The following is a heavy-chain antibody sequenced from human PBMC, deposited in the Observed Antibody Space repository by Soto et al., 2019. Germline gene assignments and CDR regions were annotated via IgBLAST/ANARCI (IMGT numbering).Heavy chain of an antibody. V-gene: IGHV4-39*07. Sequence: ASETLSLTCSVSGDSISNSRFYWAWIRQPPGEGLEWIGSIYHTGNAYYNPSLKSRVTISVDTSKNQFSLKLTSVTAADTAVYYCARDKITGLFDYWGQGTLVTVSS. CDR1: GDSISNSRFY. J-gene: IGHJ4*02. CDR3: ARDKITGLFDY. CDR2: IYHTGNA. D-gene: IGHD2-8*02.